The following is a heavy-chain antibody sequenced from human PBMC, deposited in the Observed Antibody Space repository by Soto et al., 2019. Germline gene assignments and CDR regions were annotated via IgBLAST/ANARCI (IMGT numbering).Heavy chain of an antibody. D-gene: IGHD3-10*01. V-gene: IGHV3-53*04. CDR1: GFTVSSNY. CDR2: IYSGGST. J-gene: IGHJ3*02. CDR3: ARAALLYYGSGSYYGGDAFDI. Sequence: GGSLILSCASSGFTVSSNYMILVRPAPGKGLEWVSVIYSGGSTYYADSVKGRFTISRHNSKNTLYLQMNSLRAEDTAVYYCARAALLYYGSGSYYGGDAFDIWGQGTMVTVSS.